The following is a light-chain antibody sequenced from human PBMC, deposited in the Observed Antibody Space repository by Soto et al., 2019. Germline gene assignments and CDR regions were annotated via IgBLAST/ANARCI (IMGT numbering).Light chain of an antibody. CDR1: QSISGW. J-gene: IGKJ3*01. CDR2: DAS. CDR3: QQYSGYSLFT. V-gene: IGKV1-5*01. Sequence: DIQMTQSPSTLSASVGGRVTITCRASQSISGWLAWYQQRPGKAPKLLIYDASSLESGVPSRFSGSGSGTEFTLTIGGLQPDDFATYYCQQYSGYSLFTFGPGTIVDIK.